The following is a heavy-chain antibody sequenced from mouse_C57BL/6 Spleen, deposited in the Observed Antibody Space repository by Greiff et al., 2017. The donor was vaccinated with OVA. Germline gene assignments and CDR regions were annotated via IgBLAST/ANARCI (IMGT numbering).Heavy chain of an antibody. CDR1: GYTFTSYW. CDR2: IDPSDSYT. D-gene: IGHD2-4*01. Sequence: QVQLQQPGAELVMPGASVKLSCKASGYTFTSYWIHWVKQRPGQGLEWIGEIDPSDSYTNYNQKFKGKSTLTVDKSSSTAYMQLSSLTSEDSAVYYCARSYYDYGYYYAMDYWGQGTSVTVSS. J-gene: IGHJ4*01. CDR3: ARSYYDYGYYYAMDY. V-gene: IGHV1-69*01.